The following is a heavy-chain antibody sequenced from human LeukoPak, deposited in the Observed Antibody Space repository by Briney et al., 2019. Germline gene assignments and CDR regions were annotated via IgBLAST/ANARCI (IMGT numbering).Heavy chain of an antibody. J-gene: IGHJ4*02. CDR1: GYTFTSYA. CDR3: ARTTGAGTFDY. V-gene: IGHV1-2*02. CDR2: INPNSGGT. D-gene: IGHD1-14*01. Sequence: GASVKVSCKASGYTFTSYAMNWVRQAPGQGLEWMGWINPNSGGTNYAQKFQGRVTMTRDTSISTAYMELSRLRSDDTAVYYCARTTGAGTFDYWGQGTLVTVSS.